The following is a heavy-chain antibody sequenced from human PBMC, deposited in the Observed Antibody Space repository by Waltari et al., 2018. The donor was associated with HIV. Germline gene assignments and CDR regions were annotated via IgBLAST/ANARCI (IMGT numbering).Heavy chain of an antibody. V-gene: IGHV4-39*02. D-gene: IGHD6-13*01. CDR1: GCSISSSIYY. Sequence: QLQLPESAPGLVKPSETLSLTCTVSGCSISSSIYYWGWIRQPPGKGLEWIGSIYYSGSTYYNPSLKSRVTISVETSKNQFSLKLSSVTAADTAVYYCVRDPPRGIEPNAFDIWGQGTMVTVSS. CDR2: IYYSGST. CDR3: VRDPPRGIEPNAFDI. J-gene: IGHJ3*02.